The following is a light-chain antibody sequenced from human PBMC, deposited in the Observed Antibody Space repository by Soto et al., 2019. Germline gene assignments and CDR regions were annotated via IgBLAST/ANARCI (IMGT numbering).Light chain of an antibody. V-gene: IGLV2-14*02. CDR2: NTN. CDR3: ASWDATLSGVV. J-gene: IGLJ2*01. CDR1: SSDVGGYNL. Sequence: QSALTQPASVSGSPGQSITISCSGTSSDVGGYNLVSWYQQHPGRAPKLLISNTNQWPSGVPDRFSGSKSGTSASLAITGLQSEDEADYHCASWDATLSGVVFGGGTKLTVL.